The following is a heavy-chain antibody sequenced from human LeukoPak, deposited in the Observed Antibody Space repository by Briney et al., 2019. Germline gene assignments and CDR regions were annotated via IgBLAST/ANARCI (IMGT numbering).Heavy chain of an antibody. CDR3: ARGTHYYGSGSYSPEQYFQH. CDR1: GFTFSSYW. D-gene: IGHD3-10*01. V-gene: IGHV3-7*03. J-gene: IGHJ1*01. CDR2: IKQDGSEK. Sequence: GGSLRLSCAASGFTFSSYWTSWVRQAPGKGLEWVANIKQDGSEKYYVDSVKGRFTISRDNAKNSLYLQMNSLRAEDTAVYYCARGTHYYGSGSYSPEQYFQHWGQGTLVTVSS.